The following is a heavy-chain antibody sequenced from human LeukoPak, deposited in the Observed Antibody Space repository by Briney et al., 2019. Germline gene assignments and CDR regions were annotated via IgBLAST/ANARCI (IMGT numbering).Heavy chain of an antibody. CDR2: IYHSGST. CDR3: ARGHPFVS. Sequence: PSETLSLTCTVSGGSISSYLWTWIRQPPGKGLEWIGYIYHSGSTNYNPSLNNRITISVDTSKNQSSLKWTPVTAAETAVYYCARGHPFVSWGQRTLVTVSS. CDR1: GGSISSYL. V-gene: IGHV4-59*01. J-gene: IGHJ5*01.